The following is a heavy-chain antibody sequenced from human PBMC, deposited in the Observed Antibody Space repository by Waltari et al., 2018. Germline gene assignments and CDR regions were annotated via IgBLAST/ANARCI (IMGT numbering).Heavy chain of an antibody. V-gene: IGHV3-74*01. CDR3: ARKGGRGYPYGPFYYDY. J-gene: IGHJ4*02. CDR1: GFSFGDYW. CDR2: INIEGGYV. Sequence: EVQLVESGGGLVQPGGSLRLSCAASGFSFGDYWMHWVRQAPGKGLEWVSRINIEGGYVSYTDSVKGRFTISRDNAKKTVFLQLNSVRAEDTAVYYCARKGGRGYPYGPFYYDYWGQGTLVTVSS. D-gene: IGHD5-18*01.